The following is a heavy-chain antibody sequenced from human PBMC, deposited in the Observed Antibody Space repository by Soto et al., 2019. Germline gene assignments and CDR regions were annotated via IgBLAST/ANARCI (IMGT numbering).Heavy chain of an antibody. J-gene: IGHJ4*02. V-gene: IGHV3-73*01. CDR2: IRKKANNYET. CDR3: SANDHDDHTHFDQ. CDR1: GLTFSGSA. D-gene: IGHD3-16*01. Sequence: EVQFVESGGGLVQPGGSLKLSCAVSGLTFSGSAIQWVRLASGKGLEWVGHIRKKANNYETAYAASVQGRFTISRDASKNMAYLQMNRLKTEDTAVYYCSANDHDDHTHFDQWGQGTLVTVSS.